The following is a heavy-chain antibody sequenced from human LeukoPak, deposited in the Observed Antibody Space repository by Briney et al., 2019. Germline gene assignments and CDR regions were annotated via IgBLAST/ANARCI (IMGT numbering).Heavy chain of an antibody. CDR1: GFTFSTYW. CDR3: AKDLLRDYYGSGSSRY. D-gene: IGHD3-10*01. Sequence: GGSLRLSCAASGFTFSTYWMSWVRQAPGKGLEWVSAISGSGGSTYYADSVKGRFTISRDNSKNTLYLQMNSLRAEDTAVYYCAKDLLRDYYGSGSSRYWGQGTLVTVSS. V-gene: IGHV3-23*01. CDR2: ISGSGGST. J-gene: IGHJ4*02.